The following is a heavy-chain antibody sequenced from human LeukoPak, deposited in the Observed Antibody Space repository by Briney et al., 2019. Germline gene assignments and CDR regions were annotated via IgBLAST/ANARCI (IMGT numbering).Heavy chain of an antibody. D-gene: IGHD1-26*01. J-gene: IGHJ4*02. CDR2: INHSGST. V-gene: IGHV4-34*01. CDR3: ARSGSYFLGTLYYFDY. Sequence: NPSETLSLTCAVYGGSFSGYYWSWIRQPPGKGLEWIGEINHSGSTNYNPSLKSRVTISVDTSKNQYSLKLSSVPAADTAVYYCARSGSYFLGTLYYFDYWGQGTLVTVSS. CDR1: GGSFSGYY.